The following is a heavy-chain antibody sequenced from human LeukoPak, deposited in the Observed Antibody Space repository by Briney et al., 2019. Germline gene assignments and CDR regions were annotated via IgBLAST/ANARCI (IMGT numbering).Heavy chain of an antibody. J-gene: IGHJ2*01. V-gene: IGHV3-48*01. CDR2: ISISSSPI. CDR3: ARDQIYGEGWSFDL. CDR1: GFTFSSHS. Sequence: PGGSLRLSCAASGFTFSSHSMNWVRQAPGKGLEGVSDISISSSPIYYADSVKGRFTISRDNGKNSLFLQMNSLRGEDTAVYYCARDQIYGEGWSFDLCGRGPLVTASS. D-gene: IGHD4-17*01.